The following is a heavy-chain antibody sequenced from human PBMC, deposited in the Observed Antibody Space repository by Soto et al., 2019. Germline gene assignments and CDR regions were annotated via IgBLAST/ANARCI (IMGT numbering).Heavy chain of an antibody. V-gene: IGHV3-30*03. CDR3: ARDGLSSWAFWGGSPGVGYYYYYGMDV. CDR1: GFTFSSYG. D-gene: IGHD6-13*01. Sequence: PGGSLRLSCAASGFTFSSYGMHWVRQAPGKGLEWVAVISYDGSNKYYADSVKGRFTISRDNSKNTLYLQMNSLRAEDTAVYYCARDGLSSWAFWGGSPGVGYYYYYGMDVWGQGTTVTVSS. J-gene: IGHJ6*02. CDR2: ISYDGSNK.